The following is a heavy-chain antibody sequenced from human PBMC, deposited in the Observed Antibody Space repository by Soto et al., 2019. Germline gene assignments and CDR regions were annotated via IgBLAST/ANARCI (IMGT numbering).Heavy chain of an antibody. CDR2: IIPVLTVT. D-gene: IGHD2-21*02. CDR1: GSTFSSYT. Sequence: QVQLVQSGAEVRKPGSSVKVSCMASGSTFSSYTVNWVRQAPGKGLEWIGRIIPVLTVTDYARRFQGRVTITADRSAKAAYMELTSLTSEDTAVYYCARRRYCGTDCYKKCYYGMDVWGQGTRVTVSS. J-gene: IGHJ6*02. V-gene: IGHV1-69*02. CDR3: ARRRYCGTDCYKKCYYGMDV.